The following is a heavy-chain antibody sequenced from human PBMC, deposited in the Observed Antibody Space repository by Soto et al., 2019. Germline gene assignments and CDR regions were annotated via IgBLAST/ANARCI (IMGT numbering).Heavy chain of an antibody. CDR2: IFHTGST. CDR1: NFSMTSGFY. J-gene: IGHJ4*02. D-gene: IGHD5-12*01. Sequence: PSATLSLTCAVPNFSMTSGFYWGWLRQPPGKGLEWIGSIFHTGSTSYQPSLKSRVTISLDRSKNQFSLTLRSVTAADTAVYYCERVGYSGYGGGRYYFDYWGQGTLVTVSS. V-gene: IGHV4-38-2*01. CDR3: ERVGYSGYGGGRYYFDY.